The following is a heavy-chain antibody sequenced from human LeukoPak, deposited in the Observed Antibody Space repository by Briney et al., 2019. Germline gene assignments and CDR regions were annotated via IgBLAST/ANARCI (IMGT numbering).Heavy chain of an antibody. CDR3: ATYRQVLLPFES. J-gene: IGHJ4*02. CDR1: GFTFGDYA. V-gene: IGHV3-23*01. Sequence: GGSLRLSCTASGFTFGDYAMSWVRQAPGKGLEWVSSIFPSGGEIHYADSVRGRFTISRDNSKSTLSLQMNSLRAEDTAIYYCATYRQVLLPFESWGQGTLVTVSS. D-gene: IGHD2-8*02. CDR2: IFPSGGEI.